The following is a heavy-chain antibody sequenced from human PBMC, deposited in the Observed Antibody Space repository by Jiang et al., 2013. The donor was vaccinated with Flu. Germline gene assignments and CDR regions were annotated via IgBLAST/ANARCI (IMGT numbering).Heavy chain of an antibody. CDR1: GGSISGSSYL. J-gene: IGHJ4*02. V-gene: IGHV4-39*01. Sequence: GSGLVKPSETLSLTCSVSGGSISGSSYLWGCIRQPPGKGLEWIGGIYYSGSTYYNPSLKSRVTISVDTSKNQFSLELSSVTAADTAVYYCASLHTVSIGYWGQGKVVTVAS. CDR2: IYYSGST. CDR3: ASLHTVSIGY. D-gene: IGHD4-17*01.